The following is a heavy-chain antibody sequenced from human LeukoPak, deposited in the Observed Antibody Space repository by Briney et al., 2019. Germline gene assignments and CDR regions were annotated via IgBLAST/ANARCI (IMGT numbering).Heavy chain of an antibody. CDR1: GYTFTSYD. Sequence: ASVKVSCKASGYTFTSYDINWVRQPTGQGLEWMGWMNPNSGNTGYAQKFQGRVTITRNTSISTAYMELSSLRSEDTAVYYCARVGIAAAGIDYWGQGTLVTVSS. D-gene: IGHD6-13*01. CDR2: MNPNSGNT. CDR3: ARVGIAAAGIDY. J-gene: IGHJ4*02. V-gene: IGHV1-8*03.